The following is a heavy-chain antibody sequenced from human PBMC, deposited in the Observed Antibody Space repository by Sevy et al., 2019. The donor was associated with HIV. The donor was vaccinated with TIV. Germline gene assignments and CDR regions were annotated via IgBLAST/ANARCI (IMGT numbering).Heavy chain of an antibody. J-gene: IGHJ2*01. V-gene: IGHV3-66*01. CDR3: ARDRPGKEACFDL. Sequence: GGSLRLSCAASGFTVSSNYMNWVRQAPGRGLEWVSVIYSGGSTYYADSVKGRFTISRDNSKNTLYLQMNSLKAEDAAVYYCARDRPGKEACFDLWGRGTLVTVSS. CDR1: GFTVSSNY. CDR2: IYSGGST.